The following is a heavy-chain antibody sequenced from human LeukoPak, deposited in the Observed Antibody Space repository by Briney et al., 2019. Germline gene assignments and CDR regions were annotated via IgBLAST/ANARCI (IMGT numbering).Heavy chain of an antibody. V-gene: IGHV4-34*01. CDR1: GGSFSYYY. CDR3: ARGATLDY. CDR2: INHSGIT. Sequence: SETLSLTCAVYGGSFSYYYWSWIRQPPGKGLEWIGEINHSGITNYNPSLKSRVTISADTSKNQFSLKLSSVTAADTAVYYCARGATLDYWGQGTLVTVSS. J-gene: IGHJ4*02. D-gene: IGHD1-26*01.